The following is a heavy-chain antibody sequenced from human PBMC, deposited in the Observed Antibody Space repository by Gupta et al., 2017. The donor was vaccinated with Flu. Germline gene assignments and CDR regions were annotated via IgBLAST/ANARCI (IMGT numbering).Heavy chain of an antibody. J-gene: IGHJ5*02. V-gene: IGHV1-69*06. CDR2: IIPIFGTA. Sequence: WVRQAPGQGLEWMGGIIPIFGTANYEQKFKGRGTITADKSTSKAYMELSSLRSEETAVYYGASPNRGYCSGGSCYRWFDPWGQGTLVTVSS. D-gene: IGHD2-15*01. CDR3: ASPNRGYCSGGSCYRWFDP.